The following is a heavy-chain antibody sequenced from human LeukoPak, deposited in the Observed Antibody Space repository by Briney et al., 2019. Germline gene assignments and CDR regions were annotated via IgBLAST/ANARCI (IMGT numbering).Heavy chain of an antibody. D-gene: IGHD3-16*01. CDR3: ARATFGGVISY. CDR2: IYYSGST. J-gene: IGHJ4*02. CDR1: GGSISSGDYY. Sequence: SETLSLTCTVSGGSISSGDYYWSWIRQPPGKGLEWIGYIYYSGSTYYNPSLKSRVTISVDTSKNQFSLKLSSVTAADTAVYYCARATFGGVISYWGQGTLVTVSS. V-gene: IGHV4-30-4*01.